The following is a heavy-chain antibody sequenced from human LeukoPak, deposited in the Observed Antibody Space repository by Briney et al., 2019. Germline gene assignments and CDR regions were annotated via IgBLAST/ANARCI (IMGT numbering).Heavy chain of an antibody. CDR3: ASGSGSYYPFDY. Sequence: PSETLSLTCAVYGGSFSTYYWGWIRQPPGKGLEWLGSISYTGITYYNPSLKSRLTISVESSKNQFSLKLTSVTAADTAVYYCASGSGSYYPFDYWGQGTLVTVSS. J-gene: IGHJ4*02. CDR2: ISYTGIT. D-gene: IGHD1-26*01. CDR1: GGSFSTYY. V-gene: IGHV4-34*01.